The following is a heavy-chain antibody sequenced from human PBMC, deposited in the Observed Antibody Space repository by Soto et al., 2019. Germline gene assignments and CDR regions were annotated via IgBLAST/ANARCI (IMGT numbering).Heavy chain of an antibody. Sequence: PSETLSLTCTVSGGSISSYYWSWIRQPAGKGLEWIGRIYTSGSTNYNPSLKSRVTMSVDTSKNQFSLKLSSVTAADTAVYYCARDLEEYSSSWRTYYYYYYGMDVWGQGTTVTVS. CDR2: IYTSGST. D-gene: IGHD6-13*01. CDR3: ARDLEEYSSSWRTYYYYYYGMDV. V-gene: IGHV4-4*07. J-gene: IGHJ6*02. CDR1: GGSISSYY.